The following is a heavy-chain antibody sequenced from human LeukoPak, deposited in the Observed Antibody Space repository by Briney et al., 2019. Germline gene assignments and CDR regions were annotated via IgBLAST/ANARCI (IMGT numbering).Heavy chain of an antibody. D-gene: IGHD6-19*01. CDR2: VSGRGDST. V-gene: IGHV3-23*01. CDR3: AKGGVAGTGYFDY. J-gene: IGHJ4*02. Sequence: GGSLRLSCAASGFTFSSYAISWVRQAPGKGLEWVSAVSGRGDSTYYADSVKGRFTISRDNSKNTLYLQMNSLRAEDTAVYYCAKGGVAGTGYFDYWGQGTLVTVSS. CDR1: GFTFSSYA.